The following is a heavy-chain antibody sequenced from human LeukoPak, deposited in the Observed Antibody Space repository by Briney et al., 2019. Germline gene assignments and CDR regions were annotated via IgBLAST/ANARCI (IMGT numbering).Heavy chain of an antibody. V-gene: IGHV4-39*07. Sequence: SETLSLTCTVSGGSISSRNYYWSWIRQPPGKGLEWIGSIYYSGSTYYNPSLKSRVTISVDTSKNQFSLKLSSVTAADTAVYYCARGFDIVVVPAYNWFDPWGQGTLVTVSS. CDR2: IYYSGST. J-gene: IGHJ5*02. CDR1: GGSISSRNYY. CDR3: ARGFDIVVVPAYNWFDP. D-gene: IGHD2-2*01.